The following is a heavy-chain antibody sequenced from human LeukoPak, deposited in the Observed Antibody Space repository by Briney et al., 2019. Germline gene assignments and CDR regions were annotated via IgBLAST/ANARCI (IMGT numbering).Heavy chain of an antibody. V-gene: IGHV1-69*01. CDR2: IIPIFGTA. Sequence: SVKVSCKASGGTFSSYAISWVRQAPGQGLEWMGGIIPIFGTANYAQKFQGRVTITADESTSTAYMELSSLRSEDTAVYYCASVVVPAARSTYYYYYYGMDVWGQGTTVTVSS. D-gene: IGHD2-2*01. CDR1: GGTFSSYA. J-gene: IGHJ6*02. CDR3: ASVVVPAARSTYYYYYYGMDV.